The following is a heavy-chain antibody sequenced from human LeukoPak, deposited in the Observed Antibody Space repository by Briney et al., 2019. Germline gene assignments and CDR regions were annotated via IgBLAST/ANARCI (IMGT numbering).Heavy chain of an antibody. V-gene: IGHV3-7*01. J-gene: IGHJ4*02. D-gene: IGHD5-12*01. CDR3: ARAGGYASSWAY. CDR1: GFTFSSYW. CDR2: IKQDGSEK. Sequence: PGGSLRLSCAASGFTFSSYWTSWVRQAPGKGLEWVANIKQDGSEKNYVDSVKGRFTISRDNAKNSLDLQMNSLRAGDTAVYYCARAGGYASSWAYWGQGTLVTVSS.